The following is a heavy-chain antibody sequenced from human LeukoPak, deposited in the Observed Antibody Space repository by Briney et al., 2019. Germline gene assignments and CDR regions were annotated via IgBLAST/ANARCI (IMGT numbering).Heavy chain of an antibody. J-gene: IGHJ4*02. V-gene: IGHV3-7*01. CDR3: ATDRGWRTSGYYLYYFEY. CDR2: IKHDGSEK. D-gene: IGHD3-3*01. Sequence: GGSLRLSCAASGFIFTNYFMSWVRQAPGKGLEWVANIKHDGSEKYYVDSVRGRFTISRDNTKNSLYLQMSSLRAEDTAVYYCATDRGWRTSGYYLYYFEYWGQGTLVTVSS. CDR1: GFIFTNYF.